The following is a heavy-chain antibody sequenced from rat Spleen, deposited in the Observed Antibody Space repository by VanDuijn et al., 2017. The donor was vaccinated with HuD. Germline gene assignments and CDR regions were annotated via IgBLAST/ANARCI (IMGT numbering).Heavy chain of an antibody. CDR1: GFSFSSFA. J-gene: IGHJ4*01. V-gene: IGHV5S13*01. D-gene: IGHD1-2*01. Sequence: EVQLVESGGGLVQPGRSLKLSCAASGFSFSSFAMAWVRQAPKKGLEWIATITSGGSYTYYPDSVKGRFTISRDNAKTTLYLQMDSLRSEDTATYYCAKSRGLYRSYIHVMDAWGQGASVTVSS. CDR2: ITSGGSYT. CDR3: AKSRGLYRSYIHVMDA.